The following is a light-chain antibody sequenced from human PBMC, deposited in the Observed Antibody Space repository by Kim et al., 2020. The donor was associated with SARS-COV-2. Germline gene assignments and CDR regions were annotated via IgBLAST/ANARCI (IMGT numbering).Light chain of an antibody. V-gene: IGKV3-11*01. CDR3: QQRRNWPPIT. J-gene: IGKJ5*01. CDR1: QSVDRF. CDR2: DAS. Sequence: ETVLTQSPATLSLSPGERATLSCRASQSVDRFLDWYQQKPGQAPRLLIYDASNRATGIPARFSGSGSGTDFTLTISNLQPEDFAVYYCQQRRNWPPITFGQGTRLEIK.